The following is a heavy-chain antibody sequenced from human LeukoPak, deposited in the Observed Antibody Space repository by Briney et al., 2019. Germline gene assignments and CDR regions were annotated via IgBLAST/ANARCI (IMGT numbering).Heavy chain of an antibody. Sequence: ASVKVSCKAPGYTFTSYYMHWVRQAPGQGLEWMGIINPSGGSTSYAQKFQGRVTMTRDMSTSTVYMELSSLRPEDTAVYYCARGRAPSGSYYPDDAFDIWGQGTMVTVSS. V-gene: IGHV1-46*01. D-gene: IGHD1-26*01. CDR2: INPSGGST. CDR1: GYTFTSYY. J-gene: IGHJ3*02. CDR3: ARGRAPSGSYYPDDAFDI.